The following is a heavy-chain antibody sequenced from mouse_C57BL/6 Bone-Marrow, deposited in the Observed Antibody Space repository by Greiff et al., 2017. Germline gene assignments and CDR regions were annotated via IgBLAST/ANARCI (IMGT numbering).Heavy chain of an antibody. CDR3: PGTVYLDY. D-gene: IGHD1-1*02. CDR1: GYAFSSYW. V-gene: IGHV1-80*01. Sequence: LLQSGASVKISCKASGYAFSSYWMNWVKQGPGKGLEWLGQIYPGVGTTNYNGKFKGKATSTGGKSSSPAYIPHSSLTSEDSAVYACPGTVYLDYWGQGTTLTVSS. J-gene: IGHJ2*01. CDR2: IYPGVGTT.